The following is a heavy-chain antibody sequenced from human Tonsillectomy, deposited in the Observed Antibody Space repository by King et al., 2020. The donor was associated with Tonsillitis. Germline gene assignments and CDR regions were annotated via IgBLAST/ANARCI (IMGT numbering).Heavy chain of an antibody. CDR1: GYTFTGHY. J-gene: IGHJ4*02. CDR2: THPNGGGI. CDR3: ARGDRYSGYDSLDY. Sequence: QLVQSGAEVKKPGASVKVSCKASGYTFTGHYMHWVRQAPGQGLEWMGWTHPNGGGIKYAQKFQGRVTMTRDTSISTAHMELSRLRSDDTAVYYCARGDRYSGYDSLDYWGQGTLVTVSS. D-gene: IGHD5-12*01. V-gene: IGHV1-2*02.